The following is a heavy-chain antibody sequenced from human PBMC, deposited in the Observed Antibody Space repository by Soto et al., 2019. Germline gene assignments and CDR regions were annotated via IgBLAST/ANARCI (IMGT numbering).Heavy chain of an antibody. CDR3: AHVSDGVNTYFDL. Sequence: VHLQESGPGLVRPSETLSLTCTVYCGSISSGNFYWSGIRQPPGKGLECIGYIYFSGITSDSPFLTRRGTISLDTSKIQFSLTLTSVTAADPAGYYCAHVSDGVNTYFDLWGQGVLVTVFS. J-gene: IGHJ4*02. CDR2: IYFSGIT. D-gene: IGHD4-17*01. V-gene: IGHV4-30-4*01. CDR1: CGSISSGNFY.